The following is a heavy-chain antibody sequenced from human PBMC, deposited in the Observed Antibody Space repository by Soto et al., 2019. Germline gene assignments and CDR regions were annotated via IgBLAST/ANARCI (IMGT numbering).Heavy chain of an antibody. CDR2: ISAGSEGA. Sequence: EVQLLESGGGLVQPGGALRLSCAAYGFTFSSHAMSWVRQAPGKGLEWISSISAGSEGAYYADSVKGRFTISRDNSNNTLYLQMNSLSAEDTAVYYCARDLWGYLHWGQGTLVTVSS. V-gene: IGHV3-23*01. J-gene: IGHJ4*02. CDR1: GFTFSSHA. CDR3: ARDLWGYLH. D-gene: IGHD2-21*01.